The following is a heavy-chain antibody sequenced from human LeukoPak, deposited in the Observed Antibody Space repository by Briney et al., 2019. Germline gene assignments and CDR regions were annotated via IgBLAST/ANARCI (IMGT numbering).Heavy chain of an antibody. J-gene: IGHJ4*02. CDR3: ARLLEPRGYDFWSGYYVGPADY. V-gene: IGHV1-18*01. CDR1: GGTFSSYA. Sequence: ASVKVSCKASGGTFSSYAISWVRQAPGQGLEWMGWISAYNGNTNYAQKLQGRVTMTTDTSTSTAYMELRSLRSDDTAVYYCARLLEPRGYDFWSGYYVGPADYWGQGTLVTVSS. CDR2: ISAYNGNT. D-gene: IGHD3-3*01.